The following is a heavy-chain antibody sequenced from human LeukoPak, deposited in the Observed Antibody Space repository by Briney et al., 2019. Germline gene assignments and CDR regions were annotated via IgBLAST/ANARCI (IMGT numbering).Heavy chain of an antibody. CDR3: ARESSYCTNGLCRWGFDY. CDR1: GGSISSYY. J-gene: IGHJ4*02. CDR2: IYTSGST. V-gene: IGHV4-4*07. D-gene: IGHD2-8*01. Sequence: PSETLSLTCTVSGGSISSYYWSWIRQPAGKGLEWIGRIYTSGSTNYNPSLKSRVTMSVDTSKNQFSLKLSSVTAADTAVYYCARESSYCTNGLCRWGFDYWGQGTLVTVSS.